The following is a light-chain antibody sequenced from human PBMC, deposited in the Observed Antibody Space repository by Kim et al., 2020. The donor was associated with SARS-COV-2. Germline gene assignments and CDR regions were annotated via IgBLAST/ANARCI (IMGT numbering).Light chain of an antibody. V-gene: IGLV1-44*01. Sequence: QSVLTQSPSASGTPGQRVTISCSGSNSNIGINTVNWYQQLPGTAPKLLIYSNNQRPSGVPDRLSGSKSGTSASLAISGLQSEDEADYYCASWDDSLNAWVFGGGTKVTVL. CDR2: SNN. CDR3: ASWDDSLNAWV. CDR1: NSNIGINT. J-gene: IGLJ3*02.